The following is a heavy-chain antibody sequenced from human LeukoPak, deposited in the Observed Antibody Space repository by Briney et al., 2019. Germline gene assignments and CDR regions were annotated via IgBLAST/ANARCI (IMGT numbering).Heavy chain of an antibody. CDR2: ISTSSSYI. D-gene: IGHD1-14*01. CDR3: ARAQSAGLDV. Sequence: GGSQRLSCAASGFTFNRYNMNWVRRAPGKGLEWVSSISTSSSYIYYADSVRGRSTISRDNAKNSLYLQMNSLRVEDTAVYYCARAQSAGLDVWGKGTTVTVSS. V-gene: IGHV3-21*06. J-gene: IGHJ6*04. CDR1: GFTFNRYN.